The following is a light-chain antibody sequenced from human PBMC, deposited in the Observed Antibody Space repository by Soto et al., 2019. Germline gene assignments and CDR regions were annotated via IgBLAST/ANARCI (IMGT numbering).Light chain of an antibody. CDR1: SSDIGNYNY. J-gene: IGLJ1*01. Sequence: QSVLTQPASVSGSPGQSITISCTGTSSDIGNYNYVSWYQQHPDKAPKLIIYEVNYRPSGVSNRFSGSKSGNTASLTVSGLQADDEADYFCSSYTKSTFYVFGTGTKVTVL. CDR2: EVN. CDR3: SSYTKSTFYV. V-gene: IGLV2-14*01.